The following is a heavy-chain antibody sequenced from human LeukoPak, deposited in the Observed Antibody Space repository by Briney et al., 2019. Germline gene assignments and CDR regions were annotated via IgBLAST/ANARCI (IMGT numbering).Heavy chain of an antibody. V-gene: IGHV4-31*03. CDR2: IYYSGST. J-gene: IGHJ4*02. D-gene: IGHD3-10*01. CDR1: GGSISSGGYY. CDR3: ARDRLGSGSYRYFDY. Sequence: SEPLSLTCTVSGGSISSGGYYWSWIRQHPGKGLEWFGYIYYSGSTYYNPSLKSRVTISVDTSKNQASLKLSSVTAADTAVYYCARDRLGSGSYRYFDYWGQGTLVTVSS.